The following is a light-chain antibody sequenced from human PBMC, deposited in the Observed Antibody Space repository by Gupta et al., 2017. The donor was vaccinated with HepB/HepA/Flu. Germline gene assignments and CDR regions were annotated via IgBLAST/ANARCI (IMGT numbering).Light chain of an antibody. J-gene: IGLJ3*02. CDR3: QVWDRNSDRV. V-gene: IGLV3-21*03. CDR1: NIGSRS. CDR2: DDG. Sequence: SYVLPQPPSVSVAPGKTARITCGGNNIGSRSVHWYQQKPGQAPVLVVYDDGDRPSGIPERFSGSNSGNTATLTISRVEAGDEADYCCQVWDRNSDRVFGGGTKLTVL.